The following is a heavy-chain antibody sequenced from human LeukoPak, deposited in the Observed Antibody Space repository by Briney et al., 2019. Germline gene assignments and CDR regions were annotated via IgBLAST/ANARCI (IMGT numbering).Heavy chain of an antibody. D-gene: IGHD6-19*01. J-gene: IGHJ4*02. Sequence: SGGSLRLSCAASGFTFSSYSMNWVRQAPGKGLEWVSYISSSSSTIYYADSVKGRFTISRDNAKNSLYLQMNSLRAEDTAVYYCARILAGNKERSANDYWGQGTLVTVSS. V-gene: IGHV3-48*04. CDR3: ARILAGNKERSANDY. CDR1: GFTFSSYS. CDR2: ISSSSSTI.